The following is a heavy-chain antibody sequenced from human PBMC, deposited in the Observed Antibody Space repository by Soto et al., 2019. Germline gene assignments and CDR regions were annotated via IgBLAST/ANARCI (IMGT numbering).Heavy chain of an antibody. CDR3: ARVNYYDGSRFDP. V-gene: IGHV4-31*03. CDR2: IYYSGST. J-gene: IGHJ5*02. CDR1: GGSISSGGYY. Sequence: SETLSLTCTVSGGSISSGGYYWSWIRQHPGKGLEWIGYIYYSGSTYYNPSLKSRVTISVDTSKNQFSLKLSSVSAADTAVYYCARVNYYDGSRFDPWGQGTLVTVSS. D-gene: IGHD3-22*01.